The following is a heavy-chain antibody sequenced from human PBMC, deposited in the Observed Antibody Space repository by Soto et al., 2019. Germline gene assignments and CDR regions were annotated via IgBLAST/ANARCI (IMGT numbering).Heavy chain of an antibody. V-gene: IGHV3-30*04. CDR3: AKDRPRYCSDGLCYEHFHYGMDV. CDR2: ITFDGSSQ. Sequence: QVQLVESGGRVVHPGTSLRLSCEVSGFSFNSYAMHWVRQAPGKGLEWVAAITFDGSSQFYAGSVRGRFTISRDNSRKTLFLDMPSLRPEDTAMYFCAKDRPRYCSDGLCYEHFHYGMDVWGEGTTVTV. CDR1: GFSFNSYA. J-gene: IGHJ6*02. D-gene: IGHD2-15*01.